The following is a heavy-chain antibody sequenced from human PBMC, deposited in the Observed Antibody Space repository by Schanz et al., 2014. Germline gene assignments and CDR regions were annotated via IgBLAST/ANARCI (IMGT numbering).Heavy chain of an antibody. CDR1: GGTFSTYP. CDR3: ASSGAGYSSSWDFDY. V-gene: IGHV1-18*04. CDR2: ISAYNGHT. J-gene: IGHJ4*02. D-gene: IGHD6-13*01. Sequence: QVQLVQSGAEVKKPGSSMKVSCKASGGTFSTYPINWLRQAPGQGLEWMGWISAYNGHTDYAQKLQGRVTLTTDTSTSTAYMELRNLRSDDTAVYYCASSGAGYSSSWDFDYWGQGTLVTVSS.